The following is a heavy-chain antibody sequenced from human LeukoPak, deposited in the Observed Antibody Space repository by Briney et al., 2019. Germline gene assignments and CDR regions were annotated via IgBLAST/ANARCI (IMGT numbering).Heavy chain of an antibody. D-gene: IGHD5-12*01. CDR2: IYYSGST. J-gene: IGHJ4*02. CDR1: GVTFSSYG. V-gene: IGHV4-39*07. Sequence: GSLRLSCAGSGVTFSSYGMSWVRQPPGKGLEWIGSIYYSGSTYYNPSLKSRVTISVDTSKNQFSLKLSSVTAADTAVYYCARDSGYPDYWGQGTLVTVSS. CDR3: ARDSGYPDY.